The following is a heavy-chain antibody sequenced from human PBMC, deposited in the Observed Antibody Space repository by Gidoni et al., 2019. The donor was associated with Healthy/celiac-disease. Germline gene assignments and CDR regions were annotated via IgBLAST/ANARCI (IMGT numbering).Heavy chain of an antibody. V-gene: IGHV3-9*01. J-gene: IGHJ3*02. Sequence: VQLVESGGGLVQPGRSLRLSCAAPGFTLYAYAMHWVRQAPGKGLEWVSGISWNSGSIGYADSVKGRFTISRDNAKNSLYLQMNSLRAEDTALYYCAKKGYYDFWSGYSNDAFDTWGQGTMVTVSS. CDR1: GFTLYAYA. CDR3: AKKGYYDFWSGYSNDAFDT. D-gene: IGHD3-3*01. CDR2: ISWNSGSI.